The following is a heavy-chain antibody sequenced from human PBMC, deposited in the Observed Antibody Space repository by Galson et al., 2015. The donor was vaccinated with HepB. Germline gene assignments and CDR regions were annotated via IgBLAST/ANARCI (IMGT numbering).Heavy chain of an antibody. J-gene: IGHJ4*02. D-gene: IGHD3-16*02. CDR2: ISGSGGST. V-gene: IGHV3-23*01. Sequence: SLRLSCAASGFTVSSYAMSWVRQAPGKGLEWVSAISGSGGSTYYADSVKGRFTISRDNSKNTLYLQMNSLRAEDTAVYYCAKDSDYIWGSYRRASYFDYWGQGTLFTVSS. CDR3: AKDSDYIWGSYRRASYFDY. CDR1: GFTVSSYA.